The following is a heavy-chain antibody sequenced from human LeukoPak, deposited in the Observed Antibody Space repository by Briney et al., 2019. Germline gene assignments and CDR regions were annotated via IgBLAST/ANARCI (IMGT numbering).Heavy chain of an antibody. Sequence: PGGSLRLSCAASGFTFKNYALTWVRQAPGKGPEWVSGISGTGGSTFYADSVKGRFTISRDNPWNTLFLQMDYLKAEDTAIYYCAKSRVAVPGRLNYFDSWGQGAQVTVSS. CDR2: ISGTGGST. J-gene: IGHJ4*02. CDR3: AKSRVAVPGRLNYFDS. D-gene: IGHD6-19*01. CDR1: GFTFKNYA. V-gene: IGHV3-23*01.